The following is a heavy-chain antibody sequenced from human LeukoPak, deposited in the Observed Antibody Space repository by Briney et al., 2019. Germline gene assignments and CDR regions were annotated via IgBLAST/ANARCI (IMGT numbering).Heavy chain of an antibody. D-gene: IGHD4-11*01. J-gene: IGHJ4*02. CDR1: GYTFTGYY. Sequence: ASVKVSXKASGYTFTGYYMHWVRQAPGQGLEWMGRINPNSGGTNYAQKFQGRVTMTRDTSISTAYMELSRLRSDDTAVYYCARDYSNYGFDYWGQGTLVTVSS. V-gene: IGHV1-2*06. CDR2: INPNSGGT. CDR3: ARDYSNYGFDY.